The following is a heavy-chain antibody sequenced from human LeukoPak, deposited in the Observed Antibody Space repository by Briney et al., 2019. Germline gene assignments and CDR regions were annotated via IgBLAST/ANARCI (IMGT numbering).Heavy chain of an antibody. V-gene: IGHV4-59*01. J-gene: IGHJ6*02. Sequence: SETLSLTCTVSDGSISSYYWSWIRQPPGKGLEWIGYIYYGGSTNYNPSLKSRVTISVDTSKNQFSLELSSVTAADTAVYYCVRDDSGMDVWGQGTTVTVSS. CDR2: IYYGGST. D-gene: IGHD2-21*01. CDR3: VRDDSGMDV. CDR1: DGSISSYY.